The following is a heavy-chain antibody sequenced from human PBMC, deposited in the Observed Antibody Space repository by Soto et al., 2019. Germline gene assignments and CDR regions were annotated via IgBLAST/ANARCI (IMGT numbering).Heavy chain of an antibody. Sequence: PSETLSLTCTVSGGSISSYYWSWIRQPPGKGLEWIGYIYYSGSTNYNPSLKSRVTISVDTSKNQFSLKLSSVTAADTAVYYCARHSESSSWYRSRYFDYWGQGTLVTVSS. CDR2: IYYSGST. CDR3: ARHSESSSWYRSRYFDY. V-gene: IGHV4-59*08. D-gene: IGHD6-13*01. J-gene: IGHJ4*02. CDR1: GGSISSYY.